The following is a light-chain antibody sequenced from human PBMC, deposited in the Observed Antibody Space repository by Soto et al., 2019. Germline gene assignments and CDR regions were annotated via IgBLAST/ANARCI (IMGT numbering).Light chain of an antibody. Sequence: DIQVTQSPSTLSASVGDKVTFSCRASQSISSWLAWYQQKPGRAPKLLIYDASTLESGVPSRFSGSGSGTEFTLTISRLQPDDFATYYCQQYNTYPWTFGQGTKVDI. V-gene: IGKV1-5*01. CDR2: DAS. J-gene: IGKJ1*01. CDR1: QSISSW. CDR3: QQYNTYPWT.